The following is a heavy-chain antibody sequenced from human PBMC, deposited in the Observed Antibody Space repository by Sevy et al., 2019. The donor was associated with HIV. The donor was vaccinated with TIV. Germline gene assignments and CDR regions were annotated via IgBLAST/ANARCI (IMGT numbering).Heavy chain of an antibody. CDR1: AITFSSHA. CDR2: ISYDGSNK. V-gene: IGHV3-30-3*01. CDR3: ARADYGDYSGEFDY. D-gene: IGHD4-17*01. J-gene: IGHJ4*02. Sequence: GGSLRLSCAASAITFSSHATHWVRQAPGKGLEWVTIISYDGSNKYYADSVKGRFTISRDNSKNTLYLQMNSLRAEDTAVYYCARADYGDYSGEFDYWGQGTLVTVSS.